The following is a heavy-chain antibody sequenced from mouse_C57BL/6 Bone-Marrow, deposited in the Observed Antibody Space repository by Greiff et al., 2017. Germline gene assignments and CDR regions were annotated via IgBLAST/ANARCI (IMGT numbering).Heavy chain of an antibody. J-gene: IGHJ2*01. V-gene: IGHV14-1*01. CDR3: ATPAGNYLDY. CDR1: GFNIKDDY. Sequence: EVQLQQSGAELVRPGASVKLSCTASGFNIKDDYMHWVKQRPEQGLEWIGWIDPEDGENKYAPKFQGKAPLTADTSSNTAYLQFSSLTSEDTAVYYCATPAGNYLDYWGQGTALTVSS. CDR2: IDPEDGEN.